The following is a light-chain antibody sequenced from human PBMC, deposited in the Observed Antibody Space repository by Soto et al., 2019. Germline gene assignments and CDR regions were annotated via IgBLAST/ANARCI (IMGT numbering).Light chain of an antibody. CDR3: QSYDRSLSGSRV. CDR2: DNT. Sequence: QSVLTQPPSVSGAPGQRVTISCTGSSSNIGAGYDVHWYQQLPGTAPKLLIYDNTNRPSGVPDRFSGSKSGTSASLAITGLQAEDEADYCCQSYDRSLSGSRVFGTGTKLTVL. CDR1: SSNIGAGYD. J-gene: IGLJ1*01. V-gene: IGLV1-40*01.